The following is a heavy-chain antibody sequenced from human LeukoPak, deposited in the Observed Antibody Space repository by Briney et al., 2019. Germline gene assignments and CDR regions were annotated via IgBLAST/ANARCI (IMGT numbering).Heavy chain of an antibody. J-gene: IGHJ3*02. V-gene: IGHV1-2*02. Sequence: ASVKVSCKASGYTFTGYYMHWVRQAPGQGLEWMGWINPNSGGTNYAQKFQGRVTMTRDTSISTAYLQWSSLKASDTAMYYCARQRSMTLDAFDIWGQGTMVTVSS. CDR3: ARQRSMTLDAFDI. CDR2: INPNSGGT. CDR1: GYTFTGYY.